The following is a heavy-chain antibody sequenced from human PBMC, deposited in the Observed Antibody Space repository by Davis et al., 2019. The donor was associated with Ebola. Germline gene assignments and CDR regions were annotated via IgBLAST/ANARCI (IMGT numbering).Heavy chain of an antibody. V-gene: IGHV4-59*01. D-gene: IGHD6-6*01. J-gene: IGHJ4*02. CDR3: ARDTAARRFDY. Sequence: SETLSLTCTVSGGSISSYYWSWIRQPPGKGLEWIGYIYYSGSTNYNPSLKSRVTISVDTSKNQFSLKLSSVTAADTAVYYCARDTAARRFDYWGQGTLVTVSS. CDR1: GGSISSYY. CDR2: IYYSGST.